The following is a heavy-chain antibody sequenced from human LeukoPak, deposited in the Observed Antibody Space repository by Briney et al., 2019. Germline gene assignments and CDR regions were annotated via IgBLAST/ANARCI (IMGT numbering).Heavy chain of an antibody. V-gene: IGHV4-39*01. J-gene: IGHJ1*01. Sequence: PSETLSLTCSVSGDSVSRSDSYWDWIRQPPGKGLEWIGTIYYSGRTYYSPSLKSRVAMSVDPSNNQFSLNLRSVTAADTAVYYCARRRYYDGSGYLEWGQGTLLSVSS. CDR1: GDSVSRSDSY. CDR2: IYYSGRT. CDR3: ARRRYYDGSGYLE. D-gene: IGHD3-22*01.